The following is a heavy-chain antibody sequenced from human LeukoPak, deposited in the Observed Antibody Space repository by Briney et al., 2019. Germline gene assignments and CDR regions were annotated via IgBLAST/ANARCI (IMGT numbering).Heavy chain of an antibody. CDR3: ARDGDY. CDR2: IYYSGSP. Sequence: PSETLPLTCTVSGGSVSSGSYCGSWIQEPPGKGLEWVGYIYYSGSPNYHPPLKRRLTITAHVSKHQFPQALSSVTAADTPVYCCARDGDYGGEGTLVTVSS. V-gene: IGHV4-61*01. CDR1: GGSVSSGSYC. J-gene: IGHJ4*02.